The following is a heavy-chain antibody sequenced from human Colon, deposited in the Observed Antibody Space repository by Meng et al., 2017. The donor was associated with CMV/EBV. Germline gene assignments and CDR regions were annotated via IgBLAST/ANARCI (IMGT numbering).Heavy chain of an antibody. V-gene: IGHV1-2*02. Sequence: NASGYPFTTYYIPWVRQAPGQGLEWMGWIDPNSGDTNFAQTFQGRVTMTRDASITTAHMELTSLTSDDTALYYCAREGMSTPSAADSWGQGTLVTVSS. CDR2: IDPNSGDT. D-gene: IGHD6-25*01. CDR1: GYPFTTYY. CDR3: AREGMSTPSAADS. J-gene: IGHJ4*02.